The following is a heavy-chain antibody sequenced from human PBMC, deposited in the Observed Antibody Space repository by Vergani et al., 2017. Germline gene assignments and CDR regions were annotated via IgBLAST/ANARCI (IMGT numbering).Heavy chain of an antibody. CDR1: GGSVSSGSYY. V-gene: IGHV4-61*01. D-gene: IGHD5-24*01. J-gene: IGHJ4*02. Sequence: QVQLQESGPGLVKPSETLSLTCTVSGGSVSSGSYYWSWIRQPPGKGLEWIGYIYYSGSTNYNPSLKSRVTISVETSKNQFSLKLSSVTAADTAVYYCGSREMATTSPDYWGQGTLVIVSS. CDR2: IYYSGST. CDR3: GSREMATTSPDY.